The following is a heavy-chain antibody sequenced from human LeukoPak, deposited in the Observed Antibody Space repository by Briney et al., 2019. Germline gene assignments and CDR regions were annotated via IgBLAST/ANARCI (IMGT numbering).Heavy chain of an antibody. CDR1: GVTVSNNY. J-gene: IGHJ4*02. CDR2: IYRGGST. D-gene: IGHD3-16*01. CDR3: AGSYVSRSFDY. Sequence: GSLRLSCAASGVTVSNNYMSWVRQAPGRGLDWGSIIYRGGSTYYADSVKDRFTISRDNSKNTVYLQMNSLRAEDTAVYYCAGSYVSRSFDYWGQGTLVTVSS. V-gene: IGHV3-66*01.